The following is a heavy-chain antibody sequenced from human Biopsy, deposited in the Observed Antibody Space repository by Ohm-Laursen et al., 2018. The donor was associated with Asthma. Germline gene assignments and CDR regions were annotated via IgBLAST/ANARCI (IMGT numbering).Heavy chain of an antibody. V-gene: IGHV4-39*01. D-gene: IGHD6-13*01. CDR2: IYYSGTT. CDR3: VRGSSSWHHGPFHYYYGLDV. CDR1: SGSGGYMRSGNYY. Sequence: TLSLTCSLSSGSGGYMRSGNYYWGWIRQPPGKGLEWIGGIYYSGTTYYNPSLESRVTVSAHTSKNQFSLKLTSVTAADTAVYYCVRGSSSWHHGPFHYYYGLDVWGQGTTATVSS. J-gene: IGHJ6*02.